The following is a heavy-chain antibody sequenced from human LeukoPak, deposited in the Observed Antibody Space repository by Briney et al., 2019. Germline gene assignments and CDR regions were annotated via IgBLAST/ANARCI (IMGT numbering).Heavy chain of an antibody. D-gene: IGHD6-13*01. CDR2: IIPILGIA. J-gene: IGHJ6*02. V-gene: IGHV1-69*04. CDR1: GGTFSSYA. Sequence: SVKVSCKASGGTFSSYAISWVRQAPGQGLEWMGRIIPILGIAYYAQKFQGRVTITADKSTSTAYMELSSLRSEDTAVYYCASSSSLILFSYYYYGMDVWGQGTTVTVSS. CDR3: ASSSSLILFSYYYYGMDV.